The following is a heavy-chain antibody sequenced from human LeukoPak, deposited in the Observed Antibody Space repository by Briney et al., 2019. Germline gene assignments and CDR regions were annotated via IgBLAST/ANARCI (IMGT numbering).Heavy chain of an antibody. V-gene: IGHV4-4*07. CDR2: IYTSGST. J-gene: IGHJ4*02. CDR3: ARAPNYDYVWGSYRYTPPYFDY. Sequence: SETLSLTCTVSGGSISSYYWSWIRQPAGKGLEWIGRIYTSGSTNYNPSLKSRLTISVDTSKNQFSPKLSSVTAADTAVYYCARAPNYDYVWGSYRYTPPYFDYWGQGTLVTVSS. D-gene: IGHD3-16*02. CDR1: GGSISSYY.